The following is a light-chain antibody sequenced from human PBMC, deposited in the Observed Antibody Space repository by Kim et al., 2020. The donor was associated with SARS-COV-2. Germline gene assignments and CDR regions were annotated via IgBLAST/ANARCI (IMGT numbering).Light chain of an antibody. CDR1: QSVSSY. CDR3: QQRSNWPPIT. J-gene: IGKJ5*01. Sequence: SPGESDTLSCRASQSVSSYLAWYQQRPGQAPRRLIYDAANRATGIPARFSGSGSGTDFTLTISSLEPEDFAVYYCQQRSNWPPITFGQGTRLEIK. V-gene: IGKV3-11*01. CDR2: DAA.